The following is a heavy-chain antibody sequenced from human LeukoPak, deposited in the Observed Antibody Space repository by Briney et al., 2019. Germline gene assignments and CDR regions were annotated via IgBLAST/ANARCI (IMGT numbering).Heavy chain of an antibody. J-gene: IGHJ5*02. CDR2: ISSGGTTI. CDR1: GFTFKSYE. Sequence: PGGSQTLSCSVSGFTFKSYEMNWVRLAPGKGREWIAYISSGGTTIFYADSVKGRFTVSRDNDKSLLYLQMNSLRADDTATYYCVRSLTIAVAGTDLWGQGTVVTVS. V-gene: IGHV3-48*03. CDR3: VRSLTIAVAGTDL. D-gene: IGHD6-19*01.